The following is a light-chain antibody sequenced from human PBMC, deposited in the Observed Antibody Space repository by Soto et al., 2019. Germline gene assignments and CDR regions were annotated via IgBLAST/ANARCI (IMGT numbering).Light chain of an antibody. CDR3: SSYAGSSPLYV. Sequence: QSVLTQPAAVSGSPGQSITISCIGSNGDIGTYNLVSWYRQHPGKVPKLLIYEGSRRPSGISNRFSGSKSGNTASLTISGLQTEDDADYFCSSYAGSSPLYVFGTGTKVTVL. V-gene: IGLV2-14*02. CDR1: NGDIGTYNL. J-gene: IGLJ1*01. CDR2: EGS.